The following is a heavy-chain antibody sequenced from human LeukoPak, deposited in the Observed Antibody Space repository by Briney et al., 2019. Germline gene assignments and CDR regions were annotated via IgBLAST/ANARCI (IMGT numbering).Heavy chain of an antibody. J-gene: IGHJ5*02. D-gene: IGHD2-2*01. V-gene: IGHV1-2*02. CDR2: INPNSGGT. Sequence: ASVKVSCKASGYTFTGYYMHWVRQGPGHGLEWMGWINPNSGGTNYAQKFQGRVTMTRDTSISTAYMELSRLRSDDTAVYYCARDLAYCSSTSCYPWGQGTLVTVSS. CDR3: ARDLAYCSSTSCYP. CDR1: GYTFTGYY.